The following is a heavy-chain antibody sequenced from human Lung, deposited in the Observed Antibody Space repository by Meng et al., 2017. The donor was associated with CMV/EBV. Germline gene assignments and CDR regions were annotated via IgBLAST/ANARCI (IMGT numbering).Heavy chain of an antibody. V-gene: IGHV3-21*06. D-gene: IGHD4-11*01. J-gene: IGHJ4*02. CDR1: GFDFSTYS. CDR3: ARDRQNSNYGSTDY. CDR2: ISSSSSYI. Sequence: ESLTISXLGSGFDFSTYSMNWFRQAPGKGPEWVSSISSSSSYIYHADSVKGRFTVSRNNANDSLYLQMNSLRAEDTGVYYCARDRQNSNYGSTDYWGQGTLVTVSS.